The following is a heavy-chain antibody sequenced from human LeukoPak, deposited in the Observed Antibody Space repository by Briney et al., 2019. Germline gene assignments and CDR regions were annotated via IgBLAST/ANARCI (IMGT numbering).Heavy chain of an antibody. V-gene: IGHV4-4*02. D-gene: IGHD3-10*01. J-gene: IGHJ4*02. CDR3: ASQPMVRGAIRY. CDR2: IYHSGST. Sequence: PSETLSLTCTVSGGSISSSNWWSWVRQPPGKGLEWIGEIYHSGSTNYNPSLKSRVTISVDKSKNQFSLKLSSVTAADTAVYYCASQPMVRGAIRYWGQGTLVTVSS. CDR1: GGSISSSNW.